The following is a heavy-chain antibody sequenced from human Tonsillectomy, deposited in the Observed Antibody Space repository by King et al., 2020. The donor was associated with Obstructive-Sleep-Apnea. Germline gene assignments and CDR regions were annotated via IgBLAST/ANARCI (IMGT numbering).Heavy chain of an antibody. V-gene: IGHV3-49*03. D-gene: IGHD5-18*01. CDR1: GFTFGAYA. CDR2: IRRKAYVGTT. Sequence: VQLVESGGGLVQPGRSLGLSCTASGFTFGAYAMSWFRQAPGKGREGVGFIRRKAYVGTTEYAASVKGRFTISRDDSKSIAYLQMNSLKTEDTAVYYCTRARYSYGTPLFDYWGQGTLVTVSS. CDR3: TRARYSYGTPLFDY. J-gene: IGHJ4*02.